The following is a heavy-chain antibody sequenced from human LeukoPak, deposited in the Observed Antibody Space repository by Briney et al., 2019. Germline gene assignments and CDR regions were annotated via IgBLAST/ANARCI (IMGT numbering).Heavy chain of an antibody. Sequence: SETLSLTCAVSGGSISSGTHYWNWIRQHPGQGLEWIGHIYNTGSAYYNPSLMSRVSISIDTSENQFSLKLSSVTAADTAVYYCARGEGSGWYGGGYYFDYWGQGTLVTVSS. V-gene: IGHV4-31*11. D-gene: IGHD6-19*01. J-gene: IGHJ4*02. CDR3: ARGEGSGWYGGGYYFDY. CDR1: GGSISSGTHY. CDR2: IYNTGSA.